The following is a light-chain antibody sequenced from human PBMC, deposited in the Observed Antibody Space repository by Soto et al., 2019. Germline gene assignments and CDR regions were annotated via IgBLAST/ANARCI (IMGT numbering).Light chain of an antibody. CDR3: QQYANSPLT. V-gene: IGKV3-20*01. CDR1: QSIGRNF. Sequence: EIVLTQSPGTLSLSPGERATLSCRASQSIGRNFLAWYQQKPGQAPRLLIHTASNRATGIPDRFSGSASGTDFILTINSLEPDDFAVYYCQQYANSPLTFGGGTKVEIK. J-gene: IGKJ4*01. CDR2: TAS.